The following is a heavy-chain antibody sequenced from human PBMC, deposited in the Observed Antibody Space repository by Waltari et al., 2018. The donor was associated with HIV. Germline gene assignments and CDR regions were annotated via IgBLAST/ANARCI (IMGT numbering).Heavy chain of an antibody. J-gene: IGHJ2*01. CDR1: GFSLSNARMG. CDR2: IFSNDEK. CDR3: ARTAFGTVVTDWYFDL. V-gene: IGHV2-26*01. D-gene: IGHD2-15*01. Sequence: QVTLKESGPVLVKPTETLTLTCTVSGFSLSNARMGVSWIRQPPGKALEWLAHIFSNDEKSYSTPRKSRLTISKEPTKSQVVLTMTNKDAVDTATYYCARTAFGTVVTDWYFDLWGRGTLVTVSS.